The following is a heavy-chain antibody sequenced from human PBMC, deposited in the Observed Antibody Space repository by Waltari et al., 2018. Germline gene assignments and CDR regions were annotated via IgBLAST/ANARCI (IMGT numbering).Heavy chain of an antibody. J-gene: IGHJ6*02. CDR3: AKATSYSSSWYYYYYYGMDV. CDR1: GFTFSSYG. CDR2: ISYDGSKK. D-gene: IGHD6-13*01. V-gene: IGHV3-30*18. Sequence: QVQLVESGGGVVQPGRSLRLSCAASGFTFSSYGMHWVRQDPGKGLEWVAVISYDGSKKYYANSWKGRVSTSRDNYKNTLYLQMNGMGAEDTAVYYCAKATSYSSSWYYYYYYGMDVWGQGTTVTVSS.